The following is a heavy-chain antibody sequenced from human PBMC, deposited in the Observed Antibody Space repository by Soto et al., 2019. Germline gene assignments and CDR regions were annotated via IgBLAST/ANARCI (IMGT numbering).Heavy chain of an antibody. CDR3: AKFEAHAAGYHYYYYYGMDV. Sequence: GGSLRLSCAASGFTFSSYAMSWVRQAPGKGLEWVSAISGSGGSTYYADSVKGRFTISRDNSKNTLYLQMNSLRAEDTAVYYCAKFEAHAAGYHYYYYYGMDVWGQGTTVTVSS. CDR1: GFTFSSYA. D-gene: IGHD2-15*01. V-gene: IGHV3-23*01. J-gene: IGHJ6*02. CDR2: ISGSGGST.